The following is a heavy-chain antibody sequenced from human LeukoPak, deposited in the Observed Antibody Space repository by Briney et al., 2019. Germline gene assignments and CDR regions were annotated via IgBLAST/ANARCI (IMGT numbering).Heavy chain of an antibody. V-gene: IGHV3-9*01. CDR1: GFAFDDLA. CDR2: ISWNSGST. J-gene: IGHJ4*02. D-gene: IGHD2-8*02. Sequence: GRSLRLSCAASGFAFDDLAMSWVRQAPGKGLEWVSGISWNSGSTGYADSVKGRFTISRDNAKSSLYLQMNSLRAEDTALYYCAKAIPGGGMDVWGQGTLVTVPS. CDR3: AKAIPGGGMDV.